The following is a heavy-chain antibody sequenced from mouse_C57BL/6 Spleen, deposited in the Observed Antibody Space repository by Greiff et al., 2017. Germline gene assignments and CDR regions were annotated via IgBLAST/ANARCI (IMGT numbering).Heavy chain of an antibody. CDR1: GYTFTSYW. D-gene: IGHD1-1*01. V-gene: IGHV1-69*01. Sequence: QVQLQQPGAELVMPGASVKLSCKASGYTFTSYWMHWVKQRPGQGLEWIGEIDPSDSYTNYNQKFKGKSTLTVDKSSSTAYMQLSSLTSEDSAVYYGARWNYYGSSYGLDYWGQGTTLTVSS. CDR3: ARWNYYGSSYGLDY. J-gene: IGHJ2*01. CDR2: IDPSDSYT.